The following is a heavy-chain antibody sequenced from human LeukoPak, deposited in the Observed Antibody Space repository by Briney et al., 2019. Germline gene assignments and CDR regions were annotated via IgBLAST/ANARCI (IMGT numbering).Heavy chain of an antibody. J-gene: IGHJ4*02. CDR3: VKVTLSGIYNSDFDY. D-gene: IGHD1-26*01. V-gene: IGHV3-23*01. CDR1: GFTFSSYE. Sequence: PGGSLRLSCAASGFTFSSYEMNWVRQAPGKGLEWVSAISGSGGSTYYADSVKGRFTISRDNSKSTVYLQMNSLRAEDTAVYSCVKVTLSGIYNSDFDYWGQGTLVTVSS. CDR2: ISGSGGST.